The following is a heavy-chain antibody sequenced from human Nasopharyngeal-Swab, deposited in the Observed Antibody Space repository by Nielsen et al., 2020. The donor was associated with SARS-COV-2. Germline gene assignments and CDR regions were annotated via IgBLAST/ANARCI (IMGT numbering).Heavy chain of an antibody. J-gene: IGHJ4*02. CDR2: IYYSGST. Sequence: PGKGLEWIGYIYYSGSTNYNPSHRSRVTISVDTSKNQFSLKLSSVTAADTAVYYCARDMGESSGWPDPFDYWGQGTLVTVSS. D-gene: IGHD6-19*01. CDR3: ARDMGESSGWPDPFDY. V-gene: IGHV4-59*13.